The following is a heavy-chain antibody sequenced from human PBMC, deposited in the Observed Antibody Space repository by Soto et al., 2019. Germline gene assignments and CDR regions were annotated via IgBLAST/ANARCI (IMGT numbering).Heavy chain of an antibody. V-gene: IGHV4-31*03. Sequence: QVQLQESGPGLVKPSQTLSLTCTVSGGSITSGGYYWSWIRQHPGKGLEWMGYIYYSGRTYYSPSLKSGVTVSRDTSKIPSSLKLTSVTAADTAVYYCARDLRGGTTFHPWGQGTLVTVSS. CDR3: ARDLRGGTTFHP. D-gene: IGHD1-7*01. CDR1: GGSITSGGYY. CDR2: IYYSGRT. J-gene: IGHJ5*02.